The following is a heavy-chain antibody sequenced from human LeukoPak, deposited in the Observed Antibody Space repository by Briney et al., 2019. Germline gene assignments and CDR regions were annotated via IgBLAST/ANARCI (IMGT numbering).Heavy chain of an antibody. V-gene: IGHV5-51*01. D-gene: IGHD6-13*01. Sequence: GESLKISCKGSGYSFTSQWIGWVRQMPGKGLEWMGIIYPADSDTKYSPSFQGQVTISVDKSISTAYLQWSSLKASDTAMYYCARLNSSSWYWFDPWGQGTLVTVSS. CDR1: GYSFTSQW. CDR2: IYPADSDT. J-gene: IGHJ5*02. CDR3: ARLNSSSWYWFDP.